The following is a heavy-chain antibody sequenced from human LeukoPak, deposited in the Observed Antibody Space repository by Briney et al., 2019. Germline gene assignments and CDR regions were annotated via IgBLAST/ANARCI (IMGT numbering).Heavy chain of an antibody. CDR3: ASEKDYYGSGTILD. Sequence: SVKVSCKASGGTFSSYAISWVRQAPGQGLEWMGGIIPIFGTANYAQKFQGRVTITTDESTSTAYMELSSLRSEDTAVYYCASEKDYYGSGTILDWGQGTLVTVSS. D-gene: IGHD3-10*01. CDR1: GGTFSSYA. CDR2: IIPIFGTA. J-gene: IGHJ4*02. V-gene: IGHV1-69*05.